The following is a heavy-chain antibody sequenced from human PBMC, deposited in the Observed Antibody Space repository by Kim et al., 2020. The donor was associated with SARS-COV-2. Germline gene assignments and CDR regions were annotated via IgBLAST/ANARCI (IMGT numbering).Heavy chain of an antibody. CDR1: GCSLFTSGMC. CDR3: ARLRGVGTTRSQSSQFYMDF. V-gene: IGHV2-70*11. CDR2: IDWDDDK. D-gene: IGHD1-7*01. J-gene: IGHJ6*03. Sequence: SGPTLVNPTQTLTLTCTFSGCSLFTSGMCVNWIRQSPGKALEWLARIDWDDDKYYNTSLKTRLTISKDTSKNQVVLTMTNMYPVDTATYYCARLRGVGTTRSQSSQFYMDFWGQGTTVTVSS.